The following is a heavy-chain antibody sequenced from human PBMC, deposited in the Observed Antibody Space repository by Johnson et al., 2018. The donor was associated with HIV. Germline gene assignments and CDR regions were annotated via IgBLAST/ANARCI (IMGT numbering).Heavy chain of an antibody. V-gene: IGHV3-7*01. Sequence: VQLVESVGALVQPGGSLRLSCIGSGFTFSHNWISWVRQAPGKGPEWVANINHDVSAIHYVDSVKGRFTISRDNAKRSLFLQMNSLRVEDTAVYFCGSLGDGHQKGAFEIWGHGTMVTVSS. CDR3: GSLGDGHQKGAFEI. D-gene: IGHD3-16*01. CDR1: GFTFSHNW. J-gene: IGHJ3*02. CDR2: INHDVSAI.